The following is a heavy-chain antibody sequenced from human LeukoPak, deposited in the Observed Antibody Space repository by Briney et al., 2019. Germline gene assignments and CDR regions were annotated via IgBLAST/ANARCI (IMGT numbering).Heavy chain of an antibody. Sequence: GGSLRLSCAASGSTFSNYAMRWVRQAPGKGLEWVSGISGSGDSTYYADSVKGRFTISRDNSKNTLYLQMNSLRAEDTAVYYCARDYQGYCSSTSCYIGAFDIWGQGTLVTVSS. J-gene: IGHJ4*02. D-gene: IGHD2-2*02. CDR3: ARDYQGYCSSTSCYIGAFDI. V-gene: IGHV3-23*01. CDR1: GSTFSNYA. CDR2: ISGSGDST.